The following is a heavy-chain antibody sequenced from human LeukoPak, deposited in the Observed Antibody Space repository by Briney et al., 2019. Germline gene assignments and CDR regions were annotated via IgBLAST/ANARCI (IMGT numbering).Heavy chain of an antibody. CDR2: IHDSGST. Sequence: PSETLSLTCTVSGGSISSYYWSWIRQPPGKGLEWIGYIHDSGSTNYNPSLKSRVTISVDTSKNQFSLKLSSVTAADTAVYYRARVGGTNYYYYGMDVWGQGTTVTVSS. J-gene: IGHJ6*02. V-gene: IGHV4-59*01. CDR3: ARVGGTNYYYYGMDV. D-gene: IGHD1-1*01. CDR1: GGSISSYY.